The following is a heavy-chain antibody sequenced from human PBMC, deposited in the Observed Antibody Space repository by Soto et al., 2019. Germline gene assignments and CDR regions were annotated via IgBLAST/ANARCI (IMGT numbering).Heavy chain of an antibody. V-gene: IGHV3-23*01. D-gene: IGHD3-22*01. CDR2: ISGSGGST. J-gene: IGHJ4*02. CDR1: GFTFSSYA. Sequence: GGSLRLSCAASGFTFSSYAMSWVRQAPGKGLEWVSAISGSGGSTYYADSVKGRSTISRDNSKNTLYLQMNSLRAEDTAVYYCAKMLVVSGYYSTFDYWGQGTLVTVSS. CDR3: AKMLVVSGYYSTFDY.